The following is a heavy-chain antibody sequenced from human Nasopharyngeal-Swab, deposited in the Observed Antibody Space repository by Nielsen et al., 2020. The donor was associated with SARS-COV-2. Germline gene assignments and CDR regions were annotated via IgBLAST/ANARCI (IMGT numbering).Heavy chain of an antibody. J-gene: IGHJ5*02. CDR1: GGSISSDY. D-gene: IGHD3-16*01. V-gene: IGHV4-59*12. CDR3: VRGGLYVFDP. Sequence: SETLSLTCTVSGGSISSDYWSWIRQPPWKGLEWIVYIHYSGSTNYNPSLKSRVTMSVDTSKNQFSLKLSSVTAADTAVYYCVRGGLYVFDPWGQGTLVTVSS. CDR2: IHYSGST.